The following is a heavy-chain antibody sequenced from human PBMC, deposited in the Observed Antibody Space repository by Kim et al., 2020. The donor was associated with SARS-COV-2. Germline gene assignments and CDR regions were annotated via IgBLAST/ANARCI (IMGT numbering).Heavy chain of an antibody. D-gene: IGHD6-19*01. CDR2: INAGNGNT. V-gene: IGHV1-3*01. CDR3: ARGGHSSGSLGFDN. Sequence: ASVKVSCKASGYTFTTYALYWVRQAPGQSLEWMGWINAGNGNTRYSQKFQGRVTITRDTSASTVYMELSSLRSEDTAVYYCARGGHSSGSLGFDNWGLGTLVTVSS. CDR1: GYTFTTYA. J-gene: IGHJ4*02.